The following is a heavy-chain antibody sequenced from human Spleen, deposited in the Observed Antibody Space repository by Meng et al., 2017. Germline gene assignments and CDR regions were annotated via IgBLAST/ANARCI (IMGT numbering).Heavy chain of an antibody. CDR1: GYSISSGYY. D-gene: IGHD1-26*01. CDR2: IYHSGST. J-gene: IGHJ4*02. CDR3: AAIVGARDY. V-gene: IGHV4-38-2*01. Sequence: SETLSLTCAVSGYSISSGYYWGWIRQPPGKGLEWIGSIYHSGSTYYNPSLKSRVTISVDTSKNQFSLKLSSVTAADTAVYYCAAIVGARDYWGQGTLVTVSS.